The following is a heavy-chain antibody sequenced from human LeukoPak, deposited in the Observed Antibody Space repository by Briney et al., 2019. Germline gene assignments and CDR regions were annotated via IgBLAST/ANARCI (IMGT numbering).Heavy chain of an antibody. D-gene: IGHD1-26*01. CDR2: IYTSGST. CDR3: ARQVVGATTYFDY. J-gene: IGHJ4*02. CDR1: GGSISSYY. V-gene: IGHV4-4*09. Sequence: SETLSLTCTVSGGSISSYYWSWIRQPPGKGLEWIGYIYTSGSTNYNPSLKSRVTISVDTSKNQFSLKLSSVTAADTDVYYCARQVVGATTYFDYWGQGTLVTVSS.